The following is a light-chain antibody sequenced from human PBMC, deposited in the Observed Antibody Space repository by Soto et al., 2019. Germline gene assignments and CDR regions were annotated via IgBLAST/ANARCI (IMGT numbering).Light chain of an antibody. CDR3: ASYTRTVTMI. J-gene: IGLJ2*01. CDR1: SNDIGHYNS. Sequence: SALTQPASVSGSPGRSITMSCTGTSNDIGHYNSVSWYQQHPAKAPKVMISEVSNRPSGISNRFSGSKSGNTAFLTISGLQAEDEADYYCASYTRTVTMIFGGGTKVTV. CDR2: EVS. V-gene: IGLV2-14*01.